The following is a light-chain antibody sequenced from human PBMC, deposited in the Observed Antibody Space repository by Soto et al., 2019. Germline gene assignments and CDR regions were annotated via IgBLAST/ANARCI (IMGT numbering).Light chain of an antibody. CDR3: SSYTSTNHVV. CDR2: EVT. CDR1: SSDVGGYNY. J-gene: IGLJ2*01. Sequence: QSALTQPASVSGSPGQSITISCTGTSSDVGGYNYVSWYQQHPGKAPKLVIYEVTKRPSGVSNRFSGSKSGNTASLTISGLQAEDETDYYGSSYTSTNHVVFGGGTQLTVL. V-gene: IGLV2-14*01.